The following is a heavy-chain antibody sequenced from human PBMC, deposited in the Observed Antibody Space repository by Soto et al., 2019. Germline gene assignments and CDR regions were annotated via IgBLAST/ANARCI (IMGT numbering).Heavy chain of an antibody. Sequence: QVQLQQWGAGLLKPSETLSLTCAVYGGSFSGYYWSWIRQPPGKGLEWIGEINHSGSTNYNPSLKSRVTISVDTSKNQFSLKLSSVTAADTAVYYCARDDRPGGYYFYGMDVWGQGTTVTVSS. CDR3: ARDDRPGGYYFYGMDV. J-gene: IGHJ6*02. CDR2: INHSGST. V-gene: IGHV4-34*01. D-gene: IGHD3-22*01. CDR1: GGSFSGYY.